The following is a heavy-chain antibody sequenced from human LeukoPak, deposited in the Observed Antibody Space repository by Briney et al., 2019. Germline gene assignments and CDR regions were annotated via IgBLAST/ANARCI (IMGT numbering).Heavy chain of an antibody. CDR1: GGSISSYY. CDR3: ARDRTYYYDSSGYPGYYYGMGV. J-gene: IGHJ6*02. CDR2: IYYGGST. V-gene: IGHV4-59*01. D-gene: IGHD3-22*01. Sequence: SETLSLTCTVSGGSISSYYWSWIRQPPGKGLEWIGYIYYGGSTNCNPSLKSRVTISVDTSKNQFSLKLSSVTAADTAVYYCARDRTYYYDSSGYPGYYYGMGVWGQGTTVTVSS.